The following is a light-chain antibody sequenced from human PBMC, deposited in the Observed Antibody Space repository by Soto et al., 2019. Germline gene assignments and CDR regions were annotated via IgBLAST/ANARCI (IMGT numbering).Light chain of an antibody. CDR1: QDISNY. CDR2: DAS. CDR3: QQYDNLRPTCT. V-gene: IGKV1-33*01. J-gene: IGKJ1*01. Sequence: QSSLSASVGDRVTITCQASQDISNYLNCYQQKPGKATNLLIYDASNLETGVPSRFSGSGSGTHFTFTISSLQPEDIATYYCQQYDNLRPTCTFVQGTKVDFK.